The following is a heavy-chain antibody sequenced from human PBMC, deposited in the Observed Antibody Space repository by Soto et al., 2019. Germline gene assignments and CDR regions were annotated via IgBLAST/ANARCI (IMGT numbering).Heavy chain of an antibody. Sequence: SETLSLTCTVSGGSISSYYWSWIRQHPGKGLEWIGYIYYSGSTYYNPSLKSRVTISVDTSKNQFSLKLSSVTAADTAVYYCARDYGPYYYYGMDVWGQGTTVTVSS. V-gene: IGHV4-59*06. D-gene: IGHD4-17*01. CDR1: GGSISSYY. CDR3: ARDYGPYYYYGMDV. J-gene: IGHJ6*02. CDR2: IYYSGST.